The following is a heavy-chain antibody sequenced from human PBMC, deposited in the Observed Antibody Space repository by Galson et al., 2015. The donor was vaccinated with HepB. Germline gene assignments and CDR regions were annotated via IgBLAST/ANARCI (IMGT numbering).Heavy chain of an antibody. CDR2: INPSGGST. CDR3: AIQGLRFLEWAD. Sequence: SVKVSCKASGYTFTSYYMHWVRQAPRQGLEWMGIINPSGGSTSYAQKFQGRVTMTRDTSTSTVYMELSSLRSEDTAVYYCAIQGLRFLEWADWSQGTLVTVSS. J-gene: IGHJ4*02. V-gene: IGHV1-46*01. D-gene: IGHD3-3*01. CDR1: GYTFTSYY.